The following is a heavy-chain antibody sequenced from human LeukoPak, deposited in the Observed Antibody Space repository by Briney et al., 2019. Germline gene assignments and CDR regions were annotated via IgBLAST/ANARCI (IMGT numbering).Heavy chain of an antibody. J-gene: IGHJ4*02. CDR2: ISGSGGGT. Sequence: ETLSLTCAVYGGSFSGYYWSWVRQAPGKGLEWVSTISGSGGGTYYADSVKGRFTISRDNSKNTLYLQMNSLRAEDTAVYYCVKDQNYYGSGSYWVYWGQGTLVTVSS. V-gene: IGHV3-23*01. CDR1: GGSFSGYY. CDR3: VKDQNYYGSGSYWVY. D-gene: IGHD3-10*01.